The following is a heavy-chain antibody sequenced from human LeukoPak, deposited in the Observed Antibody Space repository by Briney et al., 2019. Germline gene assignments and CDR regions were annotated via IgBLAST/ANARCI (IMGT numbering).Heavy chain of an antibody. V-gene: IGHV1-2*02. CDR3: ARGEDSSSWYDYYGMDV. CDR1: GYTFTGYY. CDR2: INPNSGGT. D-gene: IGHD6-13*01. Sequence: GASVKVSCKASGYTFTGYYIHWVRQAPGQGLEWMGWINPNSGGTNYAQKFQGRVTMTRDTSISTAYMELSRLRSDDTAVYYCARGEDSSSWYDYYGMDVWGQGTTVTVS. J-gene: IGHJ6*02.